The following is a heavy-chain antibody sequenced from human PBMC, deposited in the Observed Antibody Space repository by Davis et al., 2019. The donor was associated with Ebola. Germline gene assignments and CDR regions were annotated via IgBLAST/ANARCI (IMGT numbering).Heavy chain of an antibody. CDR3: AKDRGPYILGWFEPFDI. CDR1: GYTFTSYY. V-gene: IGHV3-30*02. Sequence: SCKASGYTFTSYYMHWVRQAPGKGLVWVAFIRYDGSNKYYADSVKGRFTISRDNSKNTLYLQMNSLRAEDTAVYYCAKDRGPYILGWFEPFDIWGQGTRVTVSS. J-gene: IGHJ3*02. CDR2: IRYDGSNK. D-gene: IGHD3-10*01.